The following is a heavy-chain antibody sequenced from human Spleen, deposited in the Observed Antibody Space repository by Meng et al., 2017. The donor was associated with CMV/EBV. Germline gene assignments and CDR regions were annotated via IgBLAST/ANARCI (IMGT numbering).Heavy chain of an antibody. J-gene: IGHJ4*02. V-gene: IGHV3-23*01. Sequence: GESLKISCAASGFTFSSYAMSWVRQAPGKGLEWVSAISGSSGSTYYADSVKGRFAISRDNSKNTLYLQINSLRAEDTAVYYCAKFRLTGTSRIAVAGMIDYCGQGTLVTVSS. CDR1: GFTFSSYA. CDR3: AKFRLTGTSRIAVAGMIDY. CDR2: ISGSSGST. D-gene: IGHD6-19*01.